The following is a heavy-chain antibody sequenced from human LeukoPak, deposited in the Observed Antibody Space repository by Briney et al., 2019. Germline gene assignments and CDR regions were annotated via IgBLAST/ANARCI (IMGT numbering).Heavy chain of an antibody. CDR1: GYSISSGYY. CDR2: IYHSGST. D-gene: IGHD6-13*01. V-gene: IGHV4-38-2*02. Sequence: PSETLSLTCTVSGYSISSGYYWGWIRQPPGKGLEWLGSIYHSGSTYYNPSLKSRVTISVDTSKNQFSLKLSSVTAADTAVYYCARLYSSSWFEGFDYWGQGTLVTVSS. J-gene: IGHJ4*02. CDR3: ARLYSSSWFEGFDY.